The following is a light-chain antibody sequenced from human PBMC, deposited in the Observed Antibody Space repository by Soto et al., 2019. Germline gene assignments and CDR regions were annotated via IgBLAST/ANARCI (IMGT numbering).Light chain of an antibody. CDR3: QQYGTSPLT. CDR2: DAS. CDR1: QVISSRS. V-gene: IGKV3-20*01. J-gene: IGKJ4*01. Sequence: EIVLTQSPGTLSLSPGERATLSCRASQVISSRSLAWYQQRPGQAPRLLIYDASSRATGIPDRFSGSGSGTDFTLTISRLQPEDFAVYYCQQYGTSPLTFGGGTKVDIK.